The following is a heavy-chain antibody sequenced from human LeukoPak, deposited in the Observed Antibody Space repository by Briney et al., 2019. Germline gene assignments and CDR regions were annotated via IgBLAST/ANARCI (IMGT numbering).Heavy chain of an antibody. V-gene: IGHV4-59*01. J-gene: IGHJ4*02. CDR3: ARNPSILRPYYFDY. CDR1: GGSISSYY. CDR2: IYYSGST. D-gene: IGHD2-21*01. Sequence: SETLSLTCTVSGGSISSYYWSWIRQPPGKGLEWIGYIYYSGSTNYNPSLKSRVTISVDTSKNQFSLKLSSVTAAGTAVYYCARNPSILRPYYFDYWGQGTLVTVSS.